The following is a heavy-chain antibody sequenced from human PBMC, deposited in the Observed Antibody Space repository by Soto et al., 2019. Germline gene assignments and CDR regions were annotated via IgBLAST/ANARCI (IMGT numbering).Heavy chain of an antibody. CDR3: ARGKYYDILTGYRLGDSFDI. D-gene: IGHD3-9*01. Sequence: QVQLVESGGGVVQPGRSLRLSCAASGFTFNSYAMHWVRQAPGKGLQWVAVISYDGSNKYYADFVRGRFTISRDNSKNTLYLQMNSLRPEGTAVYYCARGKYYDILTGYRLGDSFDIWGLGTLVTVSS. J-gene: IGHJ3*02. CDR1: GFTFNSYA. V-gene: IGHV3-30-3*01. CDR2: ISYDGSNK.